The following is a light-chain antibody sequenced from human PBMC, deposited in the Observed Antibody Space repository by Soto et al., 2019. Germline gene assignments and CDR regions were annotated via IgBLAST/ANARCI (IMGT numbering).Light chain of an antibody. J-gene: IGLJ3*02. Sequence: QSALTQPASVSGSPGQSITISCTGTSSDVGFYDYVSWYQHHPGKAPKLLIYEVTYRPSGVSNRFSGSKSGKTASLTISGLQAEDEADYYCSSYTTSSTLVFGGGTKLTVL. CDR2: EVT. CDR1: SSDVGFYDY. CDR3: SSYTTSSTLV. V-gene: IGLV2-14*01.